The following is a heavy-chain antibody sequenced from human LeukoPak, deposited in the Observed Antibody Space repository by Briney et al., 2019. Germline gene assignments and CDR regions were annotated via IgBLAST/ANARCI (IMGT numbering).Heavy chain of an antibody. J-gene: IGHJ6*02. CDR1: GGSFSGYY. Sequence: SETLSLTCAVYGGSFSGYYWSWIRQPPGKGLERIGEINHSGSTNYNPSLKSRVTISVDTSKNQFSLKLSSVTAADTAVYYCARASYLLYGMDVWGQGTTVTVSS. V-gene: IGHV4-34*01. CDR2: INHSGST. D-gene: IGHD1-26*01. CDR3: ARASYLLYGMDV.